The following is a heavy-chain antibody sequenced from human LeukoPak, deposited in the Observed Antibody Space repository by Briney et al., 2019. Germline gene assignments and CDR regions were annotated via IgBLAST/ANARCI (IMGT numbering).Heavy chain of an antibody. V-gene: IGHV3-53*01. J-gene: IGHJ4*02. CDR2: IYSGGST. CDR1: GFTFSSYA. Sequence: GGSLRLSCAASGFTFSSYAMSWVRQAPGKGLEWVSVIYSGGSTYYADSVKGRFTISRDNSKNTLYLQMNSLRAEDTAVYYCAREVDYYGSGSYSSGFDYWSQGTLVTVSS. CDR3: AREVDYYGSGSYSSGFDY. D-gene: IGHD3-10*01.